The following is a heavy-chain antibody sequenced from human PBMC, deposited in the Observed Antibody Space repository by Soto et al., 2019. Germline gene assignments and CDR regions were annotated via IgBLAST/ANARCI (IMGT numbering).Heavy chain of an antibody. V-gene: IGHV4-39*01. CDR1: CGSISGSYYY. CDR2: VFYTGFT. D-gene: IGHD1-20*01. Sequence: SETLSLTCAVSCGSISGSYYYWGWLRQSPGRGPEWIGSVFYTGFTSYNPSLESRVSVSVDTSKNQFSLKVSAVTAADTAVYYCASSQKGYNWNYFDHWGQGALVTVSS. CDR3: ASSQKGYNWNYFDH. J-gene: IGHJ4*02.